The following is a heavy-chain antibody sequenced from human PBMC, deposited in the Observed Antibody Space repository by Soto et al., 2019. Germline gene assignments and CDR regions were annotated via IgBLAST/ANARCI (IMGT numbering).Heavy chain of an antibody. Sequence: LRLSCAASGFTFSSYSMNWVRQAPGKGLEWVSSISSSSSYIYYADSVKGRFTISRDNAKNSLYLQMNSLRAEDTAVYYCARGGYSLYGMDVWGQGTTVTVSS. V-gene: IGHV3-21*01. CDR2: ISSSSSYI. J-gene: IGHJ6*02. CDR1: GFTFSSYS. CDR3: ARGGYSLYGMDV. D-gene: IGHD6-13*01.